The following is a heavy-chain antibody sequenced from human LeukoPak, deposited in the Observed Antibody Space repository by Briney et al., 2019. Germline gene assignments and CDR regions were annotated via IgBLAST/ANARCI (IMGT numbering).Heavy chain of an antibody. CDR2: IYYSGST. Sequence: SETLSLTCTVSGGSISSYYWSWIRQPPGKGLEWIGYIYYSGSTNYNPSLKSRVTISVDTSKNQFSLQLNSVTPEDTAVYYCARGNDGSPDYSNWFDPWGQGTLVTVSS. D-gene: IGHD1-1*01. CDR3: ARGNDGSPDYSNWFDP. V-gene: IGHV4-59*12. J-gene: IGHJ5*02. CDR1: GGSISSYY.